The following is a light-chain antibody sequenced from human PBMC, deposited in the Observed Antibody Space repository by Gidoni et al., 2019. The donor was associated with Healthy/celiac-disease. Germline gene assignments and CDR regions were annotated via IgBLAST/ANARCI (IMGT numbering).Light chain of an antibody. CDR1: QSISSY. CDR3: QQSYSTPQT. Sequence: DIQMTQSPSSLSASVGDRVTIPCRANQSISSYLNWYQQKPGKAPKLLIYAASSLQSGVPARFSGSGSGTDFTLTISSLQPEEFATYYCQQSYSTPQTFGQGTKVEIK. CDR2: AAS. J-gene: IGKJ1*01. V-gene: IGKV1-39*01.